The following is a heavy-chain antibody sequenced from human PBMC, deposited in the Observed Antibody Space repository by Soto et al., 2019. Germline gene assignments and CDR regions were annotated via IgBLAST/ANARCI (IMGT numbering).Heavy chain of an antibody. V-gene: IGHV1-69*13. CDR1: GGTFSSYA. Sequence: SVKVSCKASGGTFSSYAISWVRQAPGQGLEWMGGIIPIFGTANYAQKFQGRVTITADESTSTAYMELSSLRSEDTAVYYCAREERSIAAQFDYWGQGTLVTVSS. CDR3: AREERSIAAQFDY. J-gene: IGHJ4*02. D-gene: IGHD6-6*01. CDR2: IIPIFGTA.